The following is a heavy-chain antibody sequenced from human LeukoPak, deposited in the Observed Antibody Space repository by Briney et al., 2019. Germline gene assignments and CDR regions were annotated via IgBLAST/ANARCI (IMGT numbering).Heavy chain of an antibody. Sequence: GGSLRLSCAASGFTFTSYAMTWVRQAPGRGLEWVSSVSASGESTYYADSLKGRFTISRDNSKNTLYLQMNSLRAEDTAVYYCARDPDYWGQGTLVTVSS. CDR2: VSASGEST. CDR3: ARDPDY. V-gene: IGHV3-23*01. CDR1: GFTFTSYA. J-gene: IGHJ4*02.